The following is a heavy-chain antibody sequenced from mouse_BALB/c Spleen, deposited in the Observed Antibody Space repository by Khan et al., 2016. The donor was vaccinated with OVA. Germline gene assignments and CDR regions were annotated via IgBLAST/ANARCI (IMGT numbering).Heavy chain of an antibody. CDR2: IRSDGST. CDR1: GFSFTNYG. J-gene: IGHJ4*01. V-gene: IGHV2-6-1*01. CDR3: AGQPSFHYLIVDY. Sequence: QVQLQQSGPGLVAPSQSLSITCTTSGFSFTNYGIHWVRQPPGKGLEWLVVIRSDGSTSYNSALKSRLSTISDNPKSQALLRMISLQTDDTAMFFCAGQPSFHYLIVDYGGQGTSVIVSS. D-gene: IGHD1-2*01.